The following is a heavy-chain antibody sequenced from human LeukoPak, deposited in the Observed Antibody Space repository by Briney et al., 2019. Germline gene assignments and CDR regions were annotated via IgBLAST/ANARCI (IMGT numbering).Heavy chain of an antibody. J-gene: IGHJ4*02. CDR3: VRKTQRGYYFDY. V-gene: IGHV3-48*01. Sequence: GGSLRLSCAASGFTFSNYSMNWVRQAPGKGLEWVSYISSSSTIYYADSVKGRFTISRDNAKNSVFLQMNSLRAEDTALYYCVRKTQRGYYFDYWGQGTLVTVSS. CDR1: GFTFSNYS. CDR2: ISSSSTI.